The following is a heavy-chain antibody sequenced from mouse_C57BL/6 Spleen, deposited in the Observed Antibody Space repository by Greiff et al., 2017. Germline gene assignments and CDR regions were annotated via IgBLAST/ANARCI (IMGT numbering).Heavy chain of an antibody. V-gene: IGHV1-80*01. J-gene: IGHJ1*03. CDR2: IYPGDGDT. D-gene: IGHD1-1*01. Sequence: QVQLQQSGAELVKPGASVKISCKASGYAFSSYWMNWVKQRPGKGLEWIGQIYPGDGDTNYNGKFKGKATLTADKSSSTAYMQLSSLTSEDSAVYFCAKGDTVVATDFDVWGTGTTVTVTS. CDR1: GYAFSSYW. CDR3: AKGDTVVATDFDV.